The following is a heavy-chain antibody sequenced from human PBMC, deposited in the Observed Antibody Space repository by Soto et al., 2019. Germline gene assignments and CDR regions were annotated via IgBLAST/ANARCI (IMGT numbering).Heavy chain of an antibody. D-gene: IGHD3-22*01. CDR2: ISGHNGNT. J-gene: IGHJ4*02. CDR1: GYSFTSYG. CDR3: ARHRFNYYDDTVYYYFDY. V-gene: IGHV1-18*04. Sequence: ASVKVSCKASGYSFTSYGISWVRQAPGQGPEWMGWISGHNGNTNHPQSLQGRVTMTTDTSRNTAYMELRSLRSDDPAVYYCARHRFNYYDDTVYYYFDYWGQGTLVTVSS.